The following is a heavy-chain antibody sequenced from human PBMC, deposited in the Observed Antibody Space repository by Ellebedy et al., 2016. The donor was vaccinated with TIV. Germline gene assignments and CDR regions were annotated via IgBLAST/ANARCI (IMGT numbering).Heavy chain of an antibody. J-gene: IGHJ4*02. CDR3: ARAVGAAEGY. CDR1: GFTFSSYW. D-gene: IGHD1-26*01. V-gene: IGHV3-7*01. CDR2: IKQDGSEK. Sequence: PGGSLRLSCAASGFTFSSYWMSWVRQAPGKGLEWVANIKQDGSEKYFLDSVKGRFTISRENAQNSVYLQMDSLRAEDTAVYYCARAVGAAEGYWGQGTLVTVSS.